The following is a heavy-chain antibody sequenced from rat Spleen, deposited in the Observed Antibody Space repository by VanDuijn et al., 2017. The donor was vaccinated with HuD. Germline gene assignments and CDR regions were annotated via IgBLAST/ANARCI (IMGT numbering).Heavy chain of an antibody. CDR3: ARQDTSGYSNWFAY. J-gene: IGHJ3*01. D-gene: IGHD4-3*01. V-gene: IGHV5-29*01. CDR1: GFTFSHYD. CDR2: ISSDGRRN. Sequence: EVQLVESGGDLVQPGRSMKLSCAASGFTFSHYDMAWVRQAPTKGLEWVATISSDGRRNYYRDSVKGRFTISRDNAKSSLYLQVDSLRSEDTATYYCARQDTSGYSNWFAYWGQGTLVTVSS.